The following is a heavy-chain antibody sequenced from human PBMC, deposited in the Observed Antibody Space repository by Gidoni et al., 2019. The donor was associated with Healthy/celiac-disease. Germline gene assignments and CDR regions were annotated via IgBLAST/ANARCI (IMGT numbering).Heavy chain of an antibody. J-gene: IGHJ4*02. Sequence: EVQLVASGGGLVKPGGSLRLSCAASGFTFSGYSMNWVRQAPGKGLEWVSSISSSSSYIYYADSVKGRFTISRDNAKNSLYLQMNSLRAEDTAVYYCARDEDYDSSGYYYWGQGTLVTVSS. CDR3: ARDEDYDSSGYYY. CDR1: GFTFSGYS. V-gene: IGHV3-21*01. D-gene: IGHD3-22*01. CDR2: ISSSSSYI.